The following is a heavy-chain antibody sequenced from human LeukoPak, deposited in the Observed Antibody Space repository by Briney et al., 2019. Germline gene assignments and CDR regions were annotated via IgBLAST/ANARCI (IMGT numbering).Heavy chain of an antibody. Sequence: ASVKVSCKASGYTFTSYAMHWVRQAPGQRLEWMGWINAGNGNTKYSQEFQGRVTITRDTSASTAYMELSSLRSEDTAVYYCARSPRDYYYYYYMDVWGKGTTVTVSS. CDR1: GYTFTSYA. CDR2: INAGNGNT. J-gene: IGHJ6*03. V-gene: IGHV1-3*03. CDR3: ARSPRDYYYYYYMDV.